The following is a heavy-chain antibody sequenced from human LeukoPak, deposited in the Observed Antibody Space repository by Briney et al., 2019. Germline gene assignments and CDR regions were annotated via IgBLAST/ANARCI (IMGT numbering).Heavy chain of an antibody. D-gene: IGHD1-20*01. CDR1: GGSISSSSYY. CDR2: IYYSGTT. J-gene: IGHJ4*02. CDR3: AGLTGTTWDY. V-gene: IGHV4-39*01. Sequence: SETLSLTCTVSGGSISSSSYYWGWIGQPPGKGLEWIGSIYYSGTTYYSPSLKSRVTISVDTSKNQFSLKLNSVTATDTAVFYCAGLTGTTWDYWGQGTLVTVSS.